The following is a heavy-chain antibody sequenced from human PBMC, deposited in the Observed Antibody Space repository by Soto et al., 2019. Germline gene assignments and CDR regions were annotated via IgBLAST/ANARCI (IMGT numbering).Heavy chain of an antibody. Sequence: KESCKASGHTSTGHYAHWVRQAPRQGQAWMGWINHHNGDTTYAQTYQGRVTMPRATAISTAYMELSRLRSDDTAGFYCAREGLSGLDFRGQGTMGSV. D-gene: IGHD2-21*02. J-gene: IGHJ6*02. CDR2: INHHNGDT. V-gene: IGHV1-2*02. CDR3: AREGLSGLDF. CDR1: GHTSTGHY.